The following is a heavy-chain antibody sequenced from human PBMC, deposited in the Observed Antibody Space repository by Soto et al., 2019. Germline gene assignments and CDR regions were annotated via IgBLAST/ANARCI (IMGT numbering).Heavy chain of an antibody. J-gene: IGHJ4*02. CDR2: IYWDDAK. CDR1: GVSLTTSGVG. CDR3: APRKRTVVVGAPFDL. V-gene: IGHV2-5*02. D-gene: IGHD2-15*01. Sequence: SGPTLVNPTQTLTLTSTLSGVSLTTSGVGVGWIRQPPGKALEWLALIYWDDAKRFSPSLKSRLAITRDTSKNQVVMTMTDMAPVDTAIYYCAPRKRTVVVGAPFDLWGQGSQVTVSS.